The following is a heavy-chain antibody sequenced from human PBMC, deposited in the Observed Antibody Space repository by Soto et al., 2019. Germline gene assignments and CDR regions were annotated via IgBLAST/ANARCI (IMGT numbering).Heavy chain of an antibody. CDR1: GGSISSYY. J-gene: IGHJ3*02. Sequence: SETLSLTCTVSGGSISSYYWSWIRQPPGKGLEWIGYIYYSGSTNYNPSLKSRVTISVDTSKNQFSLKLSSVTAADTAVYYCARDPEVLGAFDIWGQGTMVTVSS. V-gene: IGHV4-59*01. CDR3: ARDPEVLGAFDI. CDR2: IYYSGST.